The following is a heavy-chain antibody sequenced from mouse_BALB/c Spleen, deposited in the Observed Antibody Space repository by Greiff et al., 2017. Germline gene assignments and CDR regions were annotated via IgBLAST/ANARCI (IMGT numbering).Heavy chain of an antibody. V-gene: IGHV3-2*02. J-gene: IGHJ2*01. Sequence: DVQLQESGPGLVKPSQSLSLTCTVTGYSITSDYAWNWIRQFPGNKLEWMGYISYSGSTSYNPSLKSRISITRDTSKNQFFLQLNSVTTEDTATYYCARDGYYGDYWGQGTTLTVSS. D-gene: IGHD2-3*01. CDR3: ARDGYYGDY. CDR2: ISYSGST. CDR1: GYSITSDYA.